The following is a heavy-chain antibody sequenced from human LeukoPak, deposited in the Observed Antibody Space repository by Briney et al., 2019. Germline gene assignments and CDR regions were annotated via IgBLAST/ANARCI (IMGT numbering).Heavy chain of an antibody. CDR1: GVSSSSTS. CDR3: ARGFYGSGSYSSPGFHAFDV. Sequence: SETLSLTCTVSGVSSSSTSWSWIRQPPGKGLEWIACIYYSGSTNYNPSLKSRVAISVDTSKNQFSLKLSSVTAADTAVYYCARGFYGSGSYSSPGFHAFDVWGQGTMVTVSS. D-gene: IGHD3-10*01. V-gene: IGHV4-59*12. J-gene: IGHJ3*01. CDR2: IYYSGST.